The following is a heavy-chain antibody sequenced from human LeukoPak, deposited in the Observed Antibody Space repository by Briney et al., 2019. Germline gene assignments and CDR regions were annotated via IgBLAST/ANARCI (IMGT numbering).Heavy chain of an antibody. V-gene: IGHV1-2*02. CDR3: ANLPSPGIAAAGTTGDYFIDY. CDR2: INPNSGGT. J-gene: IGHJ4*02. CDR1: GYTFTGYY. D-gene: IGHD6-13*01. Sequence: ASVKVSCKASGYTFTGYYIHWVRQAPGQGLEWMGWINPNSGGTNFAQKFQGRVTITADESTSTAYMELSSLRSEDTAVYYCANLPSPGIAAAGTTGDYFIDYWGQGTLVTVSS.